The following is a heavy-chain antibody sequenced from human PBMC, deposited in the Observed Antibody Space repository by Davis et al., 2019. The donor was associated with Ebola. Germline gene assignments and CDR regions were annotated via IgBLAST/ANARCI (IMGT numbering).Heavy chain of an antibody. CDR3: AKQRGVGAIDCDY. Sequence: GGSLRLSCAASGFTFSTYAMGWVRQAPGKGLEWVSDISSGGGAPYYADSVKGRFTTFRDNPKNTLYLQMNSLRADDTAVYYCAKQRGVGAIDCDYWGRGTVVTVSS. J-gene: IGHJ4*02. CDR2: ISSGGGAP. CDR1: GFTFSTYA. V-gene: IGHV3-23*01. D-gene: IGHD1-26*01.